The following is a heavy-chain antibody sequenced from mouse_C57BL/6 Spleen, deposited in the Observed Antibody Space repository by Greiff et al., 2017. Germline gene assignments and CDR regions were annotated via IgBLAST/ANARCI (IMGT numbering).Heavy chain of an antibody. CDR2: IYPKDGST. D-gene: IGHD1-1*01. J-gene: IGHJ3*01. V-gene: IGHV1-85*01. CDR3: ARKNYCSSYGFAY. CDR1: GYTFTSYD. Sequence: VKLVESGPELVKPGASVKLSCKASGYTFTSYDINWVKQMPGQGLEWIGWIYPKDGSTKYNEKFKGKATMTVDTSSSTAYMELHRLTSEDSAVYFGARKNYCSSYGFAYWGQGTLVTVSA.